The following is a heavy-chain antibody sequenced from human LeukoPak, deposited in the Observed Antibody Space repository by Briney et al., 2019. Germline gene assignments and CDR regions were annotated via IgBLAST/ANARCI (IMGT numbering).Heavy chain of an antibody. CDR2: IYTSGST. CDR1: GGSISSYY. CDR3: ARVGRGSGYYYNYWYFDL. D-gene: IGHD3-22*01. V-gene: IGHV4-4*09. Sequence: SETLSLTCTVSGGSISSYYWSWIRQPPGKGLEWIGYIYTSGSTNYNPSLKSRVTISVDTSKNQFSLKLSSVTAADTAVYYCARVGRGSGYYYNYWYFDLWGRGTLVTVSS. J-gene: IGHJ2*01.